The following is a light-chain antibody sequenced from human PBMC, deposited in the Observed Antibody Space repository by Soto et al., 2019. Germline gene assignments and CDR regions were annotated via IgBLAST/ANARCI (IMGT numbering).Light chain of an antibody. J-gene: IGKJ1*01. CDR1: QILLHSNGYNY. Sequence: DVVMTQSPLSLPVTPGEPASISCRSSQILLHSNGYNYLDCYLQKPGQSPHLLIYLGSNRASGVPYRVSGSGSGTDFTLKSSRVEAEDFGGYYCIQYLHAPWTFGQGTKVEIK. CDR2: LGS. CDR3: IQYLHAPWT. V-gene: IGKV2-28*01.